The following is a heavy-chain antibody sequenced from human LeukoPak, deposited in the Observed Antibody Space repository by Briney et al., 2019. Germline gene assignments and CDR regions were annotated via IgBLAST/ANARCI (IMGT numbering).Heavy chain of an antibody. CDR2: MNPDSGNT. V-gene: IGHV1-8*01. CDR3: ARVGYYDSSGSYDAFDI. D-gene: IGHD3-22*01. Sequence: ASVKVSCKASGYTFTSYDINWVRQATGQGLEWMGWMNPDSGNTGYAQKFQGRVTMTRNTSISTAYMELSSLRSEDTAVYYCARVGYYDSSGSYDAFDIWGQGTMVTVSS. J-gene: IGHJ3*02. CDR1: GYTFTSYD.